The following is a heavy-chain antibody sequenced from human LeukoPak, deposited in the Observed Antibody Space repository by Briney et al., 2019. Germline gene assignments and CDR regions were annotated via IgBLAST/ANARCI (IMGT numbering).Heavy chain of an antibody. D-gene: IGHD3-22*01. CDR2: ISSDASST. V-gene: IGHV3-74*01. CDR1: GFTFSSYW. CDR3: ARARGYYYDSFDY. J-gene: IGHJ4*02. Sequence: GGSLRLSCAASGFTFSSYWMHWVRQAPGEGLVWVSRISSDASSTSYADSVKGRFTISRDNAGNTLFLQMNSLTAEDTAVYYCARARGYYYDSFDYWGQGTLVTISS.